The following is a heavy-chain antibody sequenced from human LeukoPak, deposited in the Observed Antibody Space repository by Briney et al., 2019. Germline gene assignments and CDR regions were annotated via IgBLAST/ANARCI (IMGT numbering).Heavy chain of an antibody. V-gene: IGHV3-53*01. Sequence: PGGSLRLSCAAPGFTFSDDYMSWVRQAPGKGLEWGSNIYSGGSTDYEDPVKGRFTISRDNSNTALYLQMKSLSAEDTAVYFCARGGSTWYWYFDLWGRGTLVTVSS. D-gene: IGHD2-15*01. CDR1: GFTFSDDY. CDR2: IYSGGST. J-gene: IGHJ2*01. CDR3: ARGGSTWYWYFDL.